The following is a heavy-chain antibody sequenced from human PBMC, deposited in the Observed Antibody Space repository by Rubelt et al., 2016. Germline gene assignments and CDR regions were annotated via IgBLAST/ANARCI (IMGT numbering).Heavy chain of an antibody. Sequence: GLECIGEIYHGGSTNYNPSLKSRVTISVEKSKNQFSLKLLSVTAADTAVYYCARRSEFVHPYGMDVRGQGTTVTVSS. J-gene: IGHJ6*02. D-gene: IGHD3-3*01. V-gene: IGHV4-4*02. CDR3: ARRSEFVHPYGMDV. CDR2: IYHGGST.